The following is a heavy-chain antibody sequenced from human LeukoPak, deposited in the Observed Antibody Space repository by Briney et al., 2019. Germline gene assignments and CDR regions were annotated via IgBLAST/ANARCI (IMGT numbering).Heavy chain of an antibody. V-gene: IGHV3-23*01. D-gene: IGHD2-21*02. CDR2: ISGSGGST. Sequence: GGSLRLSCAASGFTVSSNYMSWVRQAPGEGLEWVSAISGSGGSTYYADSVKGRFTISRDNSKNTLYLQMNSLRAEDTAVYYCAKDLGWVTTTAFDIWGQGTMVTVSS. J-gene: IGHJ3*02. CDR3: AKDLGWVTTTAFDI. CDR1: GFTVSSNY.